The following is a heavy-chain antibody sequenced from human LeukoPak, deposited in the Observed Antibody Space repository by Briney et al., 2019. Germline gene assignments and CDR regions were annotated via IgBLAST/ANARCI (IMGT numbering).Heavy chain of an antibody. CDR2: INTNTGNP. Sequence: GASVKVSCKASGYTFSSYAMNWVRQAPGQGLEWMGWINTNTGNPTYAQGFTGRFVFSLDTSVNTAYLQISSLKAEDTAVYYCARDPPLLYGSGSYLFSWGQGTLVTVSS. V-gene: IGHV7-4-1*02. J-gene: IGHJ5*02. CDR3: ARDPPLLYGSGSYLFS. CDR1: GYTFSSYA. D-gene: IGHD3-10*01.